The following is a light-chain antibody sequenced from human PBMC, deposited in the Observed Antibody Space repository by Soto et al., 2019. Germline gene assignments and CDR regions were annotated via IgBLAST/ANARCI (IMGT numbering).Light chain of an antibody. CDR3: QHYENLAT. CDR1: QNINNY. V-gene: IGKV1-33*01. Sequence: DLQMTQSPSSLSASVGDRVTITCQARQNINNYLHWYQQKPGRAPKLLIYDASNSEAGVTSRFRGSGSGTDFTFTISRLQPEDIATYYSQHYENLATFGQGTRLESK. CDR2: DAS. J-gene: IGKJ5*01.